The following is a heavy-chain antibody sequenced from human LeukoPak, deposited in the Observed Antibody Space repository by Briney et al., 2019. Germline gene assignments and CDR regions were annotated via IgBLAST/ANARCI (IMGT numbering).Heavy chain of an antibody. CDR2: NSSSSSTI. D-gene: IGHD3-22*01. J-gene: IGHJ3*02. V-gene: IGHV3-48*01. CDR1: GFTFSSYR. Sequence: GGSLILSCATSGFTFSSYRMNWVRRARGRVLEWVSYNSSSSSTIYYASGVKRRFTISRDNANNPLYLQMSILRAEHAVLYYCARDQSVVAPNAFDIWGQGTMVTVSS. CDR3: ARDQSVVAPNAFDI.